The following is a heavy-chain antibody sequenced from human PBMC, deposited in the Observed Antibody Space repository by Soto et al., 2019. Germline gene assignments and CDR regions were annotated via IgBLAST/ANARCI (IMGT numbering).Heavy chain of an antibody. Sequence: QLHLVQSGAVVKKPGASVTVSCSASGYPVTAYYMHWVRQAPGRGLEWMGGINPATGAAKYTQTFQGRVPMTRDTSTGNVFMELGGLTSEDTAGFYCARGGGVGVAGSAAFDMWGQGTLVTVSS. V-gene: IGHV1-2*02. CDR3: ARGGGVGVAGSAAFDM. CDR1: GYPVTAYY. CDR2: INPATGAA. J-gene: IGHJ3*02. D-gene: IGHD3-3*01.